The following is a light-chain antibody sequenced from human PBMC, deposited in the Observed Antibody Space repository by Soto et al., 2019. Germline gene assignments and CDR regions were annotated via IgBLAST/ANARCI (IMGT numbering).Light chain of an antibody. CDR2: DES. J-gene: IGKJ4*01. CDR3: QQLNTYPFS. CDR1: QTISSW. Sequence: DIQITQSPSTLPASVGDRVTITCRASQTISSWLAWYQQKPGKAPRLLIYDESTLQTGVPSRFSGSGSGTEFTLTISSLQPEDFETYYCQQLNTYPFSFGGGTKVDIK. V-gene: IGKV1-5*01.